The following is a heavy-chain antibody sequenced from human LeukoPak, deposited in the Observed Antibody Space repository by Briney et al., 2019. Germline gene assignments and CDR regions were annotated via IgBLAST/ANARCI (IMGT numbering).Heavy chain of an antibody. V-gene: IGHV1-8*01. CDR2: IYPKNDKT. D-gene: IGHD6-19*01. CDR3: ARKLSGYSSGWYPDY. CDR1: GYIFTSYD. Sequence: GASVKVSCKASGYIFTSYDMNGVRQAPGQGLEWVRWIYPKNDKTGYAEKFQGRVTMTTDMSTNTAFMEMKNLTSDDTAVYFCARKLSGYSSGWYPDYWGQGTLVIVSS. J-gene: IGHJ4*02.